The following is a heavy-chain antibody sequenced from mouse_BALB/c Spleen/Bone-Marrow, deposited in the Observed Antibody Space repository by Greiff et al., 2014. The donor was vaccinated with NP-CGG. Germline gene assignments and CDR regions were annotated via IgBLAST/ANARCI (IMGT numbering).Heavy chain of an antibody. CDR3: AREGYGNYVWYV. CDR1: GFNIKDTY. J-gene: IGHJ1*01. Sequence: EVKLQESGAELVKPGASVKLSCTASGFNIKDTYMHWVKQRPEQGLERIGNIDPASGNTKYDPKFQGKATITADTSSNTAYPQLSSLTSEDTAVYYCAREGYGNYVWYVWGAGTTVTVSS. D-gene: IGHD2-10*02. V-gene: IGHV14-3*02. CDR2: IDPASGNT.